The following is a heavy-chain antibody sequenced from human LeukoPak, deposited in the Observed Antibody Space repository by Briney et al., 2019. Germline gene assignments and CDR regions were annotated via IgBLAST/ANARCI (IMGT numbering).Heavy chain of an antibody. J-gene: IGHJ6*03. V-gene: IGHV1-46*01. CDR3: ARVDGATWDYYYYMDV. CDR1: GYTFTSYY. D-gene: IGHD1-26*01. Sequence: ASVKVSCKASGYTFTSYYMHWVRQAPGQGLEWMGIINPSGGSTSYAQKFQSRVTMTRDMSTSTAYMELRSLRSDDTAVYYCARVDGATWDYYYYMDVWGKGTTVPVSS. CDR2: INPSGGST.